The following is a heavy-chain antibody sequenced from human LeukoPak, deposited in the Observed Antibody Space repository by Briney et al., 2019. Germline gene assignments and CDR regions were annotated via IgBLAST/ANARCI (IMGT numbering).Heavy chain of an antibody. D-gene: IGHD3-10*01. CDR3: ARESRGSGSYYLDY. CDR1: GYTFTSYG. CDR2: ISAYNGNT. V-gene: IGHV1-18*01. J-gene: IGHJ4*02. Sequence: VSVKVSCKASGYTFTSYGISWVRQAPGQGLEWMGWISAYNGNTNYAQKLQGRVTMTTDTSTSTAYMELRSLRSDDTAVYYCARESRGSGSYYLDYWGQGTLVTVSS.